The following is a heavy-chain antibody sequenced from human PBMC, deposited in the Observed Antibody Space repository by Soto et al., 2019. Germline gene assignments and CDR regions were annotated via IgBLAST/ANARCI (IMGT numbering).Heavy chain of an antibody. J-gene: IGHJ4*02. CDR1: GFTFSSYG. D-gene: IGHD1-26*01. CDR2: ISYDGSNK. V-gene: IGHV3-30*18. CDR3: AKSRYRSDY. Sequence: GGSLRLSCAASGFTFSSYGMHWVRQAPGKGLEWVAVISYDGSNKYYADSVKGRFTISRDNSKNTLYLQMNSLRAEDTAVYYCAKSRYRSDYWGQGTLVTVSS.